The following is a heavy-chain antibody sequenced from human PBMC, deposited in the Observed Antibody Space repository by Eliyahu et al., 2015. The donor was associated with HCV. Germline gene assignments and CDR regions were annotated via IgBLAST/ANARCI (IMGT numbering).Heavy chain of an antibody. D-gene: IGHD4-23*01. V-gene: IGHV3-23*01. CDR1: GFTFNTYA. CDR2: ISGSGGST. CDR3: AKDIHGGTSR. J-gene: IGHJ4*02. Sequence: EVQLLESGGGLVQPGGSLRLSCAASGFTFNTYAXTWVRQAPGKGLNWVSAISGSGGSTYYADSVKGRFTISRDNSKNTLYLQMNSLRAEDTAVYYCAKDIHGGTSRWGQGTLVTVSS.